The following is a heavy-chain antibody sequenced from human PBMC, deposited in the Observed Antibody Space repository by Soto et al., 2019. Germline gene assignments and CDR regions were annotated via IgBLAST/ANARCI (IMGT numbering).Heavy chain of an antibody. D-gene: IGHD3-16*01. V-gene: IGHV3-53*01. CDR1: GFTVSSNH. CDR3: ASLPGGGY. J-gene: IGHJ4*02. CDR2: INSGGST. Sequence: EVQLVESGGGLIQPGESLRLSCAAAGFTVSSNHMSWVRQAPGKGLEWVSVINSGGSTYYADSVKGRFTISKDNSKNTQYLQMNSLRVEDTAVYYCASLPGGGYLGQGTLVTVSS.